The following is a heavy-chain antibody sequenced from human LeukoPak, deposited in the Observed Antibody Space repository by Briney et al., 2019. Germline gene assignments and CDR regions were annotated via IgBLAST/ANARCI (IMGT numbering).Heavy chain of an antibody. CDR1: GGSISAYY. V-gene: IGHV4-59*01. D-gene: IGHD5-24*01. CDR3: ARYGMATIQFFDY. J-gene: IGHJ4*02. Sequence: PSETLSLTCTVSGGSISAYYWSWIRQPPGKGLEWIGYISYSGSTKYNPSLKSRVTISVDTSKNQFSLKLSSVTAADTAVYYCARYGMATIQFFDYWGQGTLFTASS. CDR2: ISYSGST.